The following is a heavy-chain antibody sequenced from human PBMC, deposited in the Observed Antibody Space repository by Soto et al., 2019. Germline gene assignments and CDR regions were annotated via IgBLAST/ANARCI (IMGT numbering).Heavy chain of an antibody. CDR1: GFTFRSYD. D-gene: IGHD6-13*01. CDR3: AKPIVAAGYYGMDV. Sequence: QPGGSLRLSCAASGFTFRSYDMHWVRQAPGKGLEWIGVISFDGIKKYYADSVKGRFTISRDSSKNKLYLQMNSLRAEDTAVYYCAKPIVAAGYYGMDVWGQGTTVTVSS. J-gene: IGHJ6*02. CDR2: ISFDGIKK. V-gene: IGHV3-30*18.